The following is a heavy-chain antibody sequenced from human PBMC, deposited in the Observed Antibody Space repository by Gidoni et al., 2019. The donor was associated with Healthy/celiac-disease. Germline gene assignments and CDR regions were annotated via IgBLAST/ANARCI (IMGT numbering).Heavy chain of an antibody. Sequence: QVQLVESGGGVVQPGRSLRLSCAASGFTFSSYGMHWVRQAPGKGLEWVAVISYDGSNKYYADSVKGRFTISRDNSKNTLYLQMNSLRAEDTAVYYCAKDMAPGSSGWADAFDIWGQGTMVTVSS. V-gene: IGHV3-30*18. CDR2: ISYDGSNK. CDR1: GFTFSSYG. D-gene: IGHD6-19*01. J-gene: IGHJ3*02. CDR3: AKDMAPGSSGWADAFDI.